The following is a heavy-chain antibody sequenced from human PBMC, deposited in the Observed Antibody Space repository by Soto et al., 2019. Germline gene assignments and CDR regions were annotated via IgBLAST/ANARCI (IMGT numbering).Heavy chain of an antibody. D-gene: IGHD3-10*01. CDR1: GGTFISYT. Sequence: SVKVSCKASGGTFISYTISWVRRAPGQGLEWMGRIIPILGIANYAQKFEGRVTITADKSTSTAYMELSSLRSEDTAVYYCARDEVGYYGSGSYSPTGYYYYMDVRGKGTTLTVSS. CDR3: ARDEVGYYGSGSYSPTGYYYYMDV. J-gene: IGHJ6*03. CDR2: IIPILGIA. V-gene: IGHV1-69*04.